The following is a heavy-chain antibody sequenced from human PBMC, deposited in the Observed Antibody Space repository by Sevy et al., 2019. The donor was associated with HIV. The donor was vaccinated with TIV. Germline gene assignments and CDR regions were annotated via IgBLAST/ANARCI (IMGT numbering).Heavy chain of an antibody. J-gene: IGHJ5*02. V-gene: IGHV3-30*02. Sequence: GGSLRLSCAASGFTLSSVGIHWVRLTPGTGLEWLAFIGHDGNKYFYGASVKGRITTSRDNSKNTVCLQMNSLRVEETAIYYCAKDYCIGNDCFLGWFDPRGQGTVVTVSS. CDR2: IGHDGNKY. D-gene: IGHD2-15*01. CDR1: GFTLSSVG. CDR3: AKDYCIGNDCFLGWFDP.